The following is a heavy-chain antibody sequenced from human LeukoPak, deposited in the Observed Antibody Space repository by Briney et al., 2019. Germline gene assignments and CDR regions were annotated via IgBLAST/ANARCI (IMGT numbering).Heavy chain of an antibody. CDR2: IYYSGST. Sequence: SETLSLTCTVSGGSISSYYWSWIRQPPGKGLEWIGYIYYSGSTNYSPSLKSRVTISVDTFKNQFSLKLSSVTAADTAVYYCARLMQLRWAFDIWGQGTMVTVSS. J-gene: IGHJ3*02. D-gene: IGHD6-6*01. V-gene: IGHV4-59*01. CDR3: ARLMQLRWAFDI. CDR1: GGSISSYY.